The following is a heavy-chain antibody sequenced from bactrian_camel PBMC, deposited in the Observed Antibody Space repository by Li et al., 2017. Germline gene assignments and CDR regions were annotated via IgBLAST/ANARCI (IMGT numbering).Heavy chain of an antibody. CDR2: VSSDG. Sequence: VQLVESGGGSVQAGGSLRLSCAASGFTFSGYYITWVRQAPGKGLEWLPGVSSDGKSVQGRFTISRDNAKNTVYLQMNSLLSEDTALYYRAATFSVFNDYLAFLYWGQGTQVTVS. CDR3: AATFSVFNDYLAFLY. D-gene: IGHD4*01. CDR1: GFTFSGYY. V-gene: IGHV3S10*01. J-gene: IGHJ4*01.